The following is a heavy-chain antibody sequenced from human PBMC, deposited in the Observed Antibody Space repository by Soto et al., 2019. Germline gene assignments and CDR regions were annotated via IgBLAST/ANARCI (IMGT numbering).Heavy chain of an antibody. D-gene: IGHD6-19*01. Sequence: PSETLSLTCTFSGCSISSYYWSWIRQPPGKGLEWIGYIYYSGSTNYNPSLKSRVTISVDTSKNQFSLKLSSVTAADTAVYYCARVRDSSGWYEPGYYYFDYWGQGTLVTVSS. CDR1: GCSISSYY. CDR3: ARVRDSSGWYEPGYYYFDY. V-gene: IGHV4-59*01. J-gene: IGHJ4*02. CDR2: IYYSGST.